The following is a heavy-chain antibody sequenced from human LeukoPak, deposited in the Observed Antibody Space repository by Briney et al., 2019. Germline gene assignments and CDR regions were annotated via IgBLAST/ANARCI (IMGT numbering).Heavy chain of an antibody. CDR1: GYTFTRYY. CDR3: ARQPGDYNY. D-gene: IGHD3-10*01. CDR2: INPNSGGT. J-gene: IGHJ4*02. V-gene: IGHV1-2*02. Sequence: ASVKVSCKASGYTFTRYYIHWVRQAPGQGLEWMGWINPNSGGTNCTQKFQGRVTMTRDTSISTAYMELSRLKSDDTAVYYCARQPGDYNYWGQGTLVTVSS.